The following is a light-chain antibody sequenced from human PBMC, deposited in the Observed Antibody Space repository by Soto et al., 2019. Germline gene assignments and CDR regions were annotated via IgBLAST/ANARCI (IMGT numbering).Light chain of an antibody. J-gene: IGKJ1*01. Sequence: EIVMTQSPATPSVSPGEKATPSRRARQSVSSNLAWYRQKPDQAPRLLIYGAFSMATGIPARFSGSGSGTEFTLAISSLQSEDFAVYYCQQYNNWPWTFGQGTKV. V-gene: IGKV3-15*01. CDR3: QQYNNWPWT. CDR2: GAF. CDR1: QSVSSN.